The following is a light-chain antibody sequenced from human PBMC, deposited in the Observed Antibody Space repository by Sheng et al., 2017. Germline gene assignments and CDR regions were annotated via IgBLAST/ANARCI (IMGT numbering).Light chain of an antibody. CDR2: AAS. V-gene: IGKV1-27*01. CDR1: QDISKS. Sequence: DIQMTQSPSSLSASVGDRVTITCRASQDISKSLAWYQQKPGTAPKLLIYAASTLQSGVPSRFTGSGSGTDFTLTISSLQPEDVATYYCQKYNSAPLTFGGGTKVEIK. J-gene: IGKJ4*01. CDR3: QKYNSAPLT.